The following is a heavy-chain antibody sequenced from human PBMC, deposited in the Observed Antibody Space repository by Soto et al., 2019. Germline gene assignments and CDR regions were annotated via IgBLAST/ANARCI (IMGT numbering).Heavy chain of an antibody. CDR3: ARLIRDASGSYRLDY. J-gene: IGHJ4*02. Sequence: SETLSLTCTAAGGSISPYYWSWIRQPPGEGMEWLGYIYYSGYTNYNPSLKSRLTISVDTSKNQFSLRLSSVTAADTAVYFCARLIRDASGSYRLDYWGRGTLVTVSS. V-gene: IGHV4-59*08. D-gene: IGHD3-10*01. CDR1: GGSISPYY. CDR2: IYYSGYT.